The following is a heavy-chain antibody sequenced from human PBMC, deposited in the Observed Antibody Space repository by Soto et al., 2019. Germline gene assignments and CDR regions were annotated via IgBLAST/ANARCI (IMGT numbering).Heavy chain of an antibody. J-gene: IGHJ4*02. Sequence: QVQLQQWGAGLLKPSETLSLTCAVYGGSFSGYYWSWIRQPPGKGLEWIGEINHSGSTNYNPSLESRVTISVDTSKNQVSMKLSSVTAADTAVYYCARGSPPYSSSWYYPPLLFDYWGQGTLVTVSS. V-gene: IGHV4-34*01. D-gene: IGHD6-13*01. CDR1: GGSFSGYY. CDR2: INHSGST. CDR3: ARGSPPYSSSWYYPPLLFDY.